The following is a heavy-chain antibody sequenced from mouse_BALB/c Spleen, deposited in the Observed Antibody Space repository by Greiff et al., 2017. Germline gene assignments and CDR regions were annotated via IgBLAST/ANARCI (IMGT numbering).Heavy chain of an antibody. CDR1: GFTFTDYY. Sequence: EVQVVESGGGLVQPGGSLRLSCATSGFTFTDYYMSWVRQPPGKALEWLGFIRNKANGYTTEYSASVKGRFTISRDNSQSILYLQMNTLRAEDSATYYCARDSNWERYFDVWGAGTTVTVSS. CDR2: IRNKANGYTT. J-gene: IGHJ1*01. CDR3: ARDSNWERYFDV. V-gene: IGHV7-3*02. D-gene: IGHD4-1*01.